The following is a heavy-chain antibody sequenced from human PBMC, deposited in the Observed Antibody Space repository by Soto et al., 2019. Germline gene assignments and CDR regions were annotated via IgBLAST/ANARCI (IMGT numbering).Heavy chain of an antibody. D-gene: IGHD5-12*01. CDR2: ISAYNGNT. J-gene: IGHJ4*02. V-gene: IGHV1-18*01. CDR3: TRANGYESDY. Sequence: QVQLVQSGAEVKKPGASVKVSCKASGYTFTSYGISWVRQAPGQGLEWMGWISAYNGNTNYAQKLQGRVTMATETAESKDYIELRSLSSDDTAVYYCTRANGYESDYWGQGTLVTVSS. CDR1: GYTFTSYG.